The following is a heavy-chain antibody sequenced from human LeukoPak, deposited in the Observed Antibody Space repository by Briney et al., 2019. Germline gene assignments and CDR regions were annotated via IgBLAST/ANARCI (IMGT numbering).Heavy chain of an antibody. CDR2: INAGNDNT. J-gene: IGHJ4*02. Sequence: ASVKVSCKASGYTFTNYAMHWVRQAPGQRLEWMGWINAGNDNTKYSQKFQGRVTITRDTSASTAYMELSSLRSEDTAVYYCAKDAADSSWRPQTNYWGQGTLVTVSS. D-gene: IGHD6-13*01. CDR1: GYTFTNYA. V-gene: IGHV1-3*01. CDR3: AKDAADSSWRPQTNY.